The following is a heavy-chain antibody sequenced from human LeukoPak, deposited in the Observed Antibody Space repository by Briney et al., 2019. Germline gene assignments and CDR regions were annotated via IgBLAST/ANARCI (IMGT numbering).Heavy chain of an antibody. V-gene: IGHV4-61*02. CDR1: GGSISSGSYY. Sequence: TSETLSLTCTVSGGSISSGSYYWSWIRQPAGKGLEWIGRIYTSGSTNYNPSLKSRVTISVDTSKNQLSLKLSSETAADTAVYYCASTEAFDYDSSGCIDYWGQGTLVTVSS. D-gene: IGHD3-22*01. J-gene: IGHJ4*02. CDR2: IYTSGST. CDR3: ASTEAFDYDSSGCIDY.